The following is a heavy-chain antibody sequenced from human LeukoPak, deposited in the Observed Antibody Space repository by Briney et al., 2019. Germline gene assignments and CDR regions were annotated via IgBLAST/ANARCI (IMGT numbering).Heavy chain of an antibody. CDR1: GFIFDNCA. V-gene: IGHV3-23*01. D-gene: IGHD6-13*01. CDR3: AKARSSTWDYYFDS. CDR2: ISGSGGNA. Sequence: GGSLRLSCAASGFIFDNCAMTWVRQAPGKGLEWVSIISGSGGNAYYAGSVKGRFTISRDNFKSTVYLQMNSLRADDTAIYYCAKARSSTWDYYFDSWGQGTLVTVSS. J-gene: IGHJ4*02.